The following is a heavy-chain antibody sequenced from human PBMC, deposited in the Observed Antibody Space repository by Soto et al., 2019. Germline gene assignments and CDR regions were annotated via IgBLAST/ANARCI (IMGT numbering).Heavy chain of an antibody. J-gene: IGHJ4*02. V-gene: IGHV3-48*01. D-gene: IGHD6-19*01. Sequence: EVQLVESGGGLVQPGGSLRLSCEASGFTFSSYSMNWVRQAPGKGLEWVSYISSSSSTIYYADSVKGRFTISRDNAKNSLYLQMNSLRADDTAVYYCARAPNPHSSGWYPPFDYWGQGTLVTVSS. CDR3: ARAPNPHSSGWYPPFDY. CDR1: GFTFSSYS. CDR2: ISSSSSTI.